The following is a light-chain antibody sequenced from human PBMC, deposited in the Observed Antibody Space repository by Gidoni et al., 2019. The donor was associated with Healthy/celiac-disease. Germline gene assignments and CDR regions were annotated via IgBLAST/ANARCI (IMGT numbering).Light chain of an antibody. CDR3: QQFNSYPLFT. CDR2: DAP. CDR1: QRISST. J-gene: IGKJ3*01. V-gene: IGKV1-13*02. Sequence: AIQLPQSPSSLSASVGDRVTITCRASQRISSTLVWYQQKPGKAPKLLIYDAPSLESGVPSRFSGSGSGTDFTLTISSLQPEDFATYYCQQFNSYPLFTFGPGTKVDIK.